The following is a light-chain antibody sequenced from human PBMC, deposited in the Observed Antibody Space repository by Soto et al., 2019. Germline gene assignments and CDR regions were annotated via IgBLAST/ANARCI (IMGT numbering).Light chain of an antibody. CDR3: QQYFTTPSWT. CDR2: WAS. Sequence: DIVMTQSPDSLAVSLGERATINCKSSQSALFNSNNKNYIAWYQQKPGQPPKLLIYWASTRESGVPDRFSGGGSGTDFPLTINSLQAEDVAVYYCQQYFTTPSWTFGQGTTVEIK. V-gene: IGKV4-1*01. J-gene: IGKJ1*01. CDR1: QSALFNSNNKNY.